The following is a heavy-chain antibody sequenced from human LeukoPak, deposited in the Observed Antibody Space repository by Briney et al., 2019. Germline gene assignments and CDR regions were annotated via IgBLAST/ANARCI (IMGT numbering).Heavy chain of an antibody. CDR1: GFTFSNYW. Sequence: GGSLRLSCAASGFTFSNYWMSWVRQGPGKGPEWVSFINNDGSDTKYADSVKGRFTVSRDNAENTLYLQMNSLRVEDTAVYYCVRGGFMHAFDIWGQGTKVTVSS. CDR2: INNDGSDT. J-gene: IGHJ3*02. CDR3: VRGGFMHAFDI. V-gene: IGHV3-74*03. D-gene: IGHD3-16*01.